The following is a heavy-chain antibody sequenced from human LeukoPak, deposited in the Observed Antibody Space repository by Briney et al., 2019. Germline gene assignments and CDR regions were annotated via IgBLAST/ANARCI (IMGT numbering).Heavy chain of an antibody. CDR3: ARRFDYGDYFDY. CDR1: GFTFSSYA. D-gene: IGHD4-17*01. Sequence: GGSLRLSCAASGFTFSSYAMSWVRQAPGKGLEWVAVIWYDGSNKYYADSVKGRFTISRDNSKNTLYLQMNSLRAEDTAVYYCARRFDYGDYFDYWGQGTLVTVSS. CDR2: IWYDGSNK. J-gene: IGHJ4*02. V-gene: IGHV3-33*08.